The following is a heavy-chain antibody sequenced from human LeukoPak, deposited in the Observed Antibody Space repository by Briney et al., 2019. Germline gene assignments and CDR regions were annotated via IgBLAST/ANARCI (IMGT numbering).Heavy chain of an antibody. CDR1: GFTFSDNY. CDR3: ARGRDGSQSPIDD. V-gene: IGHV3-11*04. D-gene: IGHD5-24*01. Sequence: GGSLRLSCAASGFTFSDNYMSWFRQAPGKGLEWVSYISSSGSTIYYADSVKGRFIISRDNAKNSLYLQMNSLRAEDTAVYYCARGRDGSQSPIDDWGQGTLVTVSS. CDR2: ISSSGSTI. J-gene: IGHJ4*02.